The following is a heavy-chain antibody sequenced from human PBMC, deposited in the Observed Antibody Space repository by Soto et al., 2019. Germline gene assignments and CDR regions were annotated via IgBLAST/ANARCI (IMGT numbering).Heavy chain of an antibody. CDR3: AGLFLGYCSGGSCRRHAFDI. V-gene: IGHV3-33*01. CDR1: GFTFSSYG. J-gene: IGHJ3*02. CDR2: IWYDGSNK. D-gene: IGHD2-15*01. Sequence: QVQLVESGGGVVQPGRSLRLSCAASGFTFSSYGMHWVRQAPGKGLEWVAVIWYDGSNKYYADSVKGRFTISRDNSKNPLCLQMNSLRAEDTAVYYCAGLFLGYCSGGSCRRHAFDIWGQGTMVTVSS.